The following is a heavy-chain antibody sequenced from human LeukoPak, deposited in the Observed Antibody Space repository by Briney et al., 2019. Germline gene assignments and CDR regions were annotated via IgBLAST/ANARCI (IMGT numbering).Heavy chain of an antibody. CDR2: IYHSGST. Sequence: PSETLSLTCAVSGYSISSGYYWGWIRQPPGKGLEWIGSIYHSGSTYYNPSLKSRVTISVDTSKNQFSLKLSSVTAADTAVYYCARANYDFWSGYYKGYFDYWGQGTLVTVSS. CDR3: ARANYDFWSGYYKGYFDY. D-gene: IGHD3-3*01. V-gene: IGHV4-38-2*01. CDR1: GYSISSGYY. J-gene: IGHJ4*02.